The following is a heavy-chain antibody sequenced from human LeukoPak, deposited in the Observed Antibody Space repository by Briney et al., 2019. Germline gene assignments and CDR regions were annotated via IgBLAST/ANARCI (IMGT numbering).Heavy chain of an antibody. CDR1: GGSFSGYY. Sequence: SETLSLTCAVYGGSFSGYYWSWIRQPPGKGLEWIGEINHSGSTNYNPSLKSRVTISVDTSKNQFSLKLSSVTAADTAVYYCARAIAALGYWGQGTLVTVSS. CDR3: ARAIAALGY. CDR2: INHSGST. D-gene: IGHD6-6*01. J-gene: IGHJ4*02. V-gene: IGHV4-34*01.